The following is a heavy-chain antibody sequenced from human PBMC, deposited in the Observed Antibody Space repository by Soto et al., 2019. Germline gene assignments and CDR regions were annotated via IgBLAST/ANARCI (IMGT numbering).Heavy chain of an antibody. D-gene: IGHD6-13*01. V-gene: IGHV1-69*13. CDR2: IIPIFGTA. CDR3: ARDTPYSSSRIRGDAFDI. CDR1: GGTFSSYA. J-gene: IGHJ3*02. Sequence: SVKVSCKASGGTFSSYAISWVRQAPGQGLEWMGGIIPIFGTANYAQKSQGRVTITADESTSTAYTELSSLRSEDTAVYYCARDTPYSSSRIRGDAFDIWGQGTMVTVSS.